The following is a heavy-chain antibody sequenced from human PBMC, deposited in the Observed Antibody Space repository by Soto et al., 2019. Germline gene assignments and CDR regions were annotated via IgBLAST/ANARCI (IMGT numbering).Heavy chain of an antibody. D-gene: IGHD2-15*01. CDR2: ISTDGNSE. J-gene: IGHJ1*01. CDR1: GFTFSNYV. Sequence: QVQLVESGGDVVQPGRSLRLSCSASGFTFSNYVMHWVRQGPGKGLEWVAGISTDGNSEHYSDSVQGRLSISRDNSKNTMHLQMNSLRDEDTAIYYCAREDAGSGRAGTFYNWGQGTLVTVSS. V-gene: IGHV3-30-3*01. CDR3: AREDAGSGRAGTFYN.